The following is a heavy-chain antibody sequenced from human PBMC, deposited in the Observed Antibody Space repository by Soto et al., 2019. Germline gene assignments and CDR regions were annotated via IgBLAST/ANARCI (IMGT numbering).Heavy chain of an antibody. V-gene: IGHV3-30*18. CDR2: ISYDGSHN. D-gene: IGHD1-26*01. Sequence: QVQLVESGGGVVQPGRSLRLSCAASGFTFSSYGMHWVRQAPGKGLEWVAVISYDGSHNYYADSVKGRSTISRDNSKNTLDLQMNSLGAEDTAIYYCAKDRAGWSYGGIDYWGQGTLVTVSS. CDR1: GFTFSSYG. CDR3: AKDRAGWSYGGIDY. J-gene: IGHJ4*02.